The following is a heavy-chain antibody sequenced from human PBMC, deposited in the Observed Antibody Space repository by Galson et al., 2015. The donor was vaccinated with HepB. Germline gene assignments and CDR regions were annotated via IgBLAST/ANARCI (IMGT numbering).Heavy chain of an antibody. Sequence: SLRLSCAASGFTFSSYGMHWVRQAPGKGLEWVAVISYDGSNKYYADSVKGRFTISRDNSKNTLYLQMNSLRAEDTAVYYCAKDLPPEMGSSWSQGFDYWGQGTLVTVSS. V-gene: IGHV3-30*18. CDR2: ISYDGSNK. D-gene: IGHD6-13*01. J-gene: IGHJ4*02. CDR1: GFTFSSYG. CDR3: AKDLPPEMGSSWSQGFDY.